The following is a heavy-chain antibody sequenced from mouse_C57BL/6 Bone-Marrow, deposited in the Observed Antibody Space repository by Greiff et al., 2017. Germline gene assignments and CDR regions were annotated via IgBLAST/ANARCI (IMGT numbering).Heavy chain of an antibody. J-gene: IGHJ1*03. D-gene: IGHD1-1*01. CDR3: SRQVTTVLATKYFDV. CDR1: GFTFSSYT. V-gene: IGHV5-9*01. Sequence: EVQLQESGGGLVKPGGSLKLSCAASGFTFSSYTMSWVRQTPEKRLQWVAAISGGGGNTYYPDSVKGRFTISRDNDKNILYLQMSSLRSEDTALYYCSRQVTTVLATKYFDVGGTGTTVTVSS. CDR2: ISGGGGNT.